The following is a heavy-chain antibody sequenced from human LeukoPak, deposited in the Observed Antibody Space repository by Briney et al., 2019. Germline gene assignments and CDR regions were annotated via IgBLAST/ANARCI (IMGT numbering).Heavy chain of an antibody. CDR1: GGSISSGSYY. CDR3: ARHGAMTGNFQH. D-gene: IGHD3-9*01. V-gene: IGHV4-39*01. CDR2: IYYSGST. Sequence: PSETLSLTCTVSGGSISSGSYYWGWIRQPPGKGLEWIGSIYYSGSTYYNPSLKSRVTISVDTSSNQFSLKLSSVTAADMTVYYCARHGAMTGNFQHWGQSTLVTLCS. J-gene: IGHJ1*01.